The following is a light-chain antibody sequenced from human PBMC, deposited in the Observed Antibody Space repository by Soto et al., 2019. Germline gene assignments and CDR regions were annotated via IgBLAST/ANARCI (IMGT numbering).Light chain of an antibody. CDR1: SSDIGNSNY. V-gene: IGLV2-14*01. J-gene: IGLJ3*02. CDR2: EVT. Sequence: QSALTQPASVSGSPGQSITISCTGTSSDIGNSNYVSWYQQHPGKAPKLMIYEVTNRPSGVSNRFSGSKSGNTASLTISGLQAEDEADSYCSSLTSSKTWVFGGGTKLTVL. CDR3: SSLTSSKTWV.